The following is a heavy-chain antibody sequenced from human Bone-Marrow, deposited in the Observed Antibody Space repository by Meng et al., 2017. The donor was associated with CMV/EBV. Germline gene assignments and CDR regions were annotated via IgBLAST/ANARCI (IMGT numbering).Heavy chain of an antibody. Sequence: GESLKISCAASGFSINDYAMTWVRQAPGKGLEWVSAIRGNGDITHYADSVRGRFTISRDNSKNTLYLQMNSLRAEDTAVYYCARETTALYYYYGMDVWGQGTTVTVSS. CDR1: GFSINDYA. CDR3: ARETTALYYYYGMDV. J-gene: IGHJ6*02. V-gene: IGHV3-23*01. CDR2: IRGNGDIT. D-gene: IGHD4-11*01.